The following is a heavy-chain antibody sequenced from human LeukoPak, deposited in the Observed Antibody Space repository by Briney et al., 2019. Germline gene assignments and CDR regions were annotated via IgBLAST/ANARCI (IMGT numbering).Heavy chain of an antibody. Sequence: SGGSLRLSCAASGFTFSTYGMHWVRQAPGKGLEWVAVVSHDGSNKYYADSVKGRFTISRDDSKNTLYLQLNSLRTEDTAVYYCAKDIYGGIDYWGQGTLVTVSS. CDR1: GFTFSTYG. J-gene: IGHJ4*02. D-gene: IGHD3-16*01. V-gene: IGHV3-30*18. CDR3: AKDIYGGIDY. CDR2: VSHDGSNK.